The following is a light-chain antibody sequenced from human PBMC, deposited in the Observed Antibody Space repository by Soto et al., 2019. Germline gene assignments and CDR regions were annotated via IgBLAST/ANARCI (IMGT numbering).Light chain of an antibody. V-gene: IGLV2-14*02. CDR2: QVS. Sequence: LTQPASVSGSPGQSITISCTGSISDVGSYDLVSWYQQHPGKAPKLMIYQVSRRPSGVSNRFFGSKSGNTASLAISGLQPEDEADYYCSSYTTTSNYVFGTGTKVT. CDR1: ISDVGSYDL. CDR3: SSYTTTSNYV. J-gene: IGLJ1*01.